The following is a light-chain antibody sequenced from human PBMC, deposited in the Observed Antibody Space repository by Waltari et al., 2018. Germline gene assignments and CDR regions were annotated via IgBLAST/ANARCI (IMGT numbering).Light chain of an antibody. CDR2: GAS. Sequence: IMFTQSPGTLSLSPGERATLSCRASQSISRYLAWYQQKPGQAPRLLIYGASTRATGIPDRFSGSGSGTDFSLTISGLEPEDSAVYYCQHHFRLPATFGQGP. CDR3: QHHFRLPAT. V-gene: IGKV3-20*01. J-gene: IGKJ1*01. CDR1: QSISRY.